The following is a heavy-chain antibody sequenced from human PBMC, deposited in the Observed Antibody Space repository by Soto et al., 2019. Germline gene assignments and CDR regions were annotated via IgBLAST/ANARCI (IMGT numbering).Heavy chain of an antibody. CDR3: ARDPRFGYCTNGVCYTGRFDP. CDR2: TYYRSKWYN. V-gene: IGHV6-1*01. CDR1: GGSVSSNSAA. D-gene: IGHD2-8*01. Sequence: SQTLSLTCAISGGSVSSNSAAWNWIRQSPSRGLEWLGRTYYRSKWYNDYAVSVKSRITINPDTSKNQFSLQLNSVTPEDTAVYYCARDPRFGYCTNGVCYTGRFDPWGQGTLVTVSS. J-gene: IGHJ5*02.